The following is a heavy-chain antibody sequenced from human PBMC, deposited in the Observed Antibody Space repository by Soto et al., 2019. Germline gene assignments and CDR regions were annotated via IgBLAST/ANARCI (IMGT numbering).Heavy chain of an antibody. CDR3: AGYGSGSYRPNFDY. CDR2: ISGSGGST. J-gene: IGHJ4*02. Sequence: PWGSLRLSCAASGFPFSSYAMSWVRQAPGKGLEWVSAISGSGGSTYYADSVKGRFTISRDNSKNTLYLQMNSLRAEDTAVYYCAGYGSGSYRPNFDYWGQGTLVTVSS. CDR1: GFPFSSYA. V-gene: IGHV3-23*01. D-gene: IGHD3-10*01.